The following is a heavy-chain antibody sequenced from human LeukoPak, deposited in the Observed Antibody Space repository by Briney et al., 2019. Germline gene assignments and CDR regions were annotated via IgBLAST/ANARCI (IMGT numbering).Heavy chain of an antibody. Sequence: PLETLSLTCTVSGGSISSYYWRWIRQPPGGGLECMGYIYYSGSTNYNPSLKSRVTISVDTSKNQFSLKLSSVTAADTAVYYCARLTYSSGWYKGDAFDIWGQGTMVTVSS. CDR2: IYYSGST. D-gene: IGHD6-19*01. V-gene: IGHV4-59*01. CDR1: GGSISSYY. J-gene: IGHJ3*02. CDR3: ARLTYSSGWYKGDAFDI.